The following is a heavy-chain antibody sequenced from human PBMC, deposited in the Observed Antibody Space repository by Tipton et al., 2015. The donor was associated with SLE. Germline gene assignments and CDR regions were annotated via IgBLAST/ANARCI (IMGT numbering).Heavy chain of an antibody. D-gene: IGHD5-12*01. CDR1: GGSISSSSYY. J-gene: IGHJ4*02. CDR2: INHSGST. Sequence: TLSLTCTVSGGSISSSSYYWSWIRQPPGKGLEWIGEINHSGSTNYNPSLKSRVTISVDTSRNQFSLKLSSVTAADTAVYYCARSSLDIEARYVDYWGQGTLVTVSS. V-gene: IGHV4-39*07. CDR3: ARSSLDIEARYVDY.